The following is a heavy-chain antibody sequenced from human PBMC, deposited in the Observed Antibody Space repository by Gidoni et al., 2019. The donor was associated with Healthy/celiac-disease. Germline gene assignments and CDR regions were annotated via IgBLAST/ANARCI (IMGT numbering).Heavy chain of an antibody. CDR2: IRSKANSYAT. CDR1: GFTFRGSA. CDR3: TRWSLYGGIDAFDI. J-gene: IGHJ3*02. Sequence: EVQLVESGGGLVQPGGSLKLSCAASGFTFRGSAMHWVRQASGKGLEWVGRIRSKANSYATAYAASVKGRFTISRDDSKNTAYLQMNSLKTEDTAVYYCTRWSLYGGIDAFDIWGQGTMVTVSS. V-gene: IGHV3-73*02. D-gene: IGHD4-17*01.